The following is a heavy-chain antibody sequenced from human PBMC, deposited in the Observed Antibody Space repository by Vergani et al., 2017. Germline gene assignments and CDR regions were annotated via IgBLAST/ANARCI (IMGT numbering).Heavy chain of an antibody. CDR3: ARQGVVAADYYYGMDV. Sequence: QVQLQESGPGLVKPSETLSLTCAVSGYSISSGYYWGWIRQPPGKGLEWIGSISHSGSTYYNPSLKSRVTISVDTSKNQFSLKLSSVTAADAAVYYCARQGVVAADYYYGMDVWGQGTTVTVSS. CDR1: GYSISSGYY. J-gene: IGHJ6*02. D-gene: IGHD2-15*01. CDR2: ISHSGST. V-gene: IGHV4-38-2*01.